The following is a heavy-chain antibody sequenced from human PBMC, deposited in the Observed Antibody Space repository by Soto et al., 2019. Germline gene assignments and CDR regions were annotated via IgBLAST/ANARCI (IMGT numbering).Heavy chain of an antibody. V-gene: IGHV3-53*01. J-gene: IGHJ4*02. Sequence: GGSLRLSCVGSGFDVTTNCMRWVRQAPGKGLECVSIVCTGGATHYADSVRGRFTISRDRSKNTVHLQMNNVRAEDTAVYYCVRDKRTISGIFPGYWGQGTQVTVSS. CDR2: VCTGGAT. CDR3: VRDKRTISGIFPGY. CDR1: GFDVTTNC. D-gene: IGHD1-1*01.